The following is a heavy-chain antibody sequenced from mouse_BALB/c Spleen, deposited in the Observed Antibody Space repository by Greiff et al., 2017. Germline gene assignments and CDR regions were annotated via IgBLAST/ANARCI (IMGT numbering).Heavy chain of an antibody. D-gene: IGHD2-4*01. CDR2: IYPGGGYT. V-gene: IGHV1-63*02. Sequence: VQLQQSGAELVRPGTSVKISCKASGYTFTNYWLGWVKQRPGHGLEWIGDIYPGGGYTNYNEKFKGKATLTADTSSSTAYMQLSSLTSEDSAVYFCASKSTMITSGYAMDYWGQGTSVTVSS. CDR3: ASKSTMITSGYAMDY. J-gene: IGHJ4*01. CDR1: GYTFTNYW.